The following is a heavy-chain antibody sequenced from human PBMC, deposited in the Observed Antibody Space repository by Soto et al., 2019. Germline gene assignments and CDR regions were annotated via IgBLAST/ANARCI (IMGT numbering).Heavy chain of an antibody. CDR3: MRPAPRGRHYFYFGMDF. D-gene: IGHD3-10*01. J-gene: IGHJ6*02. CDR2: ISSSGGST. CDR1: GFTFSSYA. Sequence: EVQLVESGGGLVQWGGSLRLSCAASGFTFSSYAMSWVRQAPGKGLEWVSGISSSGGSTYYADSVKGRFTISRDNSKNTLFLRMTRTRVEDTAVYYCMRPAPRGRHYFYFGMDFWGQGTTVTVSS. V-gene: IGHV3-23*04.